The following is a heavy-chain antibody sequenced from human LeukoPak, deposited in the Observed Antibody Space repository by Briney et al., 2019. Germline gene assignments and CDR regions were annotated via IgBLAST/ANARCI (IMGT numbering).Heavy chain of an antibody. D-gene: IGHD4-23*01. V-gene: IGHV2-5*01. CDR2: IYRNDDK. J-gene: IGHJ4*02. CDR3: AHRTYGGYIED. Sequence: SGPTLVNPTQTLTLTCTFSRFSLSTTGVGVGWIRQSPGKALEWLALIYRNDDKRYRPSLKSRLTIIEDTSKNQLVLTMTNMDSVDTATYYCAHRTYGGYIEDWGQGTLVTVSS. CDR1: RFSLSTTGVG.